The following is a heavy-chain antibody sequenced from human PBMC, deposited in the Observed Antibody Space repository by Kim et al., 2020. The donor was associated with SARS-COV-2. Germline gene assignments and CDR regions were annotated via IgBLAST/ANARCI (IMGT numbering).Heavy chain of an antibody. CDR3: ARLNDYGDYEDY. V-gene: IGHV4-59*01. D-gene: IGHD4-17*01. J-gene: IGHJ4*02. Sequence: YNPSLQSRVTISVDTSKNQFSLKLSSVTAADTAVYYCARLNDYGDYEDYWGQGTLVTVSS.